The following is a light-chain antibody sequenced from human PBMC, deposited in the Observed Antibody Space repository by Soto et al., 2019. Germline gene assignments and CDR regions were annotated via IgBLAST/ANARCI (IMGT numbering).Light chain of an antibody. CDR2: GAS. CDR3: QQYGLSPFT. V-gene: IGKV3-20*01. J-gene: IGKJ4*01. CDR1: QFVSSTY. Sequence: EVVFTQSPGTLSLSPGSKATLSCRASQFVSSTYLAWYQHRPGQAPRLLIYGASSRATGIPDRFSGGGSETDFTLTISRLESEDSAAYYCQQYGLSPFTFGGGTKVDIK.